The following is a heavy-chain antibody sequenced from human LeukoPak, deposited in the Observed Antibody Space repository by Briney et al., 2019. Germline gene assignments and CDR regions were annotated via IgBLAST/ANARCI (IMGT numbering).Heavy chain of an antibody. CDR1: GYTFTSYY. Sequence: ASVKVSCKASGYTFTSYYMHWVRQAPGQGLEWMGIINPSGGSTSYAQKFQGRVTMTRDTSTSTVYMELRSLRSDDTAVYYCARGGWKYYDSSGYYFASLAYDYWGQGTLVTVSS. J-gene: IGHJ4*02. CDR3: ARGGWKYYDSSGYYFASLAYDY. D-gene: IGHD3-22*01. CDR2: INPSGGST. V-gene: IGHV1-46*01.